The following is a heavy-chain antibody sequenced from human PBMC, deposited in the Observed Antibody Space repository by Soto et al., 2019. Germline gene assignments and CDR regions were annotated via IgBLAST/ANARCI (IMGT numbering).Heavy chain of an antibody. CDR3: ARGENVLRFLEWLQTFDY. CDR2: ISSSGSTI. Sequence: QVQLVESGGGLVQPGGSLRLSCAASGFTFSDYYMSWIRQAPGKGLEWVSYISSSGSTIYYADSVKGRFTISRDNAKNSLYLQMNSLRAEDTAVYYCARGENVLRFLEWLQTFDYWGQGTLVTVSS. CDR1: GFTFSDYY. J-gene: IGHJ4*02. V-gene: IGHV3-11*01. D-gene: IGHD3-3*01.